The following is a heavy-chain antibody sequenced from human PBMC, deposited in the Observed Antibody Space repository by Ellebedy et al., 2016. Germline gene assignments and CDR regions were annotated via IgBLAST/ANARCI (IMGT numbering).Heavy chain of an antibody. CDR2: ISGSGGST. Sequence: GGSLRLXXAASGFTFSSYAMSWVRQAPGKGLEWVSGISGSGGSTYYADSVKGRFTISRDNSKNTLYLQMNSLRAEDTAVYYCAKAGGSYFFDYWGQGTLVTVSS. CDR3: AKAGGSYFFDY. J-gene: IGHJ4*02. D-gene: IGHD1-26*01. CDR1: GFTFSSYA. V-gene: IGHV3-23*01.